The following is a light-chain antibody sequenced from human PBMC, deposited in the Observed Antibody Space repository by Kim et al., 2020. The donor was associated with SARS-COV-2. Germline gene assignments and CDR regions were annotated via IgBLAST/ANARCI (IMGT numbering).Light chain of an antibody. CDR1: QSVSTN. J-gene: IGKJ1*01. CDR2: GAS. CDR3: QHYNNWPHWT. V-gene: IGKV3-15*01. Sequence: VSPGERVTLSCRDSQSVSTNLAWYQQKPGQAPRLLIYGASTRATGIPARFSGSGSGTEFTLTISSLQSEDFALYYCQHYNNWPHWTFGQGTKLEI.